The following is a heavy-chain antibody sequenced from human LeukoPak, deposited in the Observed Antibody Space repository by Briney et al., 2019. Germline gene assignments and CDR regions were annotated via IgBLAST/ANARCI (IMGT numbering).Heavy chain of an antibody. Sequence: SSETLSLTCTVSGGSISSSSYYWGWIRQPPGKGLEWIGSIYYSGSTYYNPSLKSRVTISVDTSKNQFSLKLSSVTAADTAVYYCARVNDILTGYSMGGYFDYWGQGTLVTVSS. J-gene: IGHJ4*02. CDR2: IYYSGST. D-gene: IGHD3-9*01. CDR3: ARVNDILTGYSMGGYFDY. CDR1: GGSISSSSYY. V-gene: IGHV4-39*07.